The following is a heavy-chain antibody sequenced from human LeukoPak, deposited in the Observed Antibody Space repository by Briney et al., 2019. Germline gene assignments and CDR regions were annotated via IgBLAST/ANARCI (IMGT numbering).Heavy chain of an antibody. CDR2: MNPNSGNT. CDR3: ARGPNSGGAY. CDR1: GYTSTSYG. Sequence: ASVKVSCKASGYTSTSYGISWVRQAPGQGLEWMGWMNPNSGNTGYAQKFQGRVTLTRDTSINTAYMELSGLTSEDTAVYYCARGPNSGGAYWGQGTLVTVSS. J-gene: IGHJ4*02. V-gene: IGHV1-8*02. D-gene: IGHD3-16*01.